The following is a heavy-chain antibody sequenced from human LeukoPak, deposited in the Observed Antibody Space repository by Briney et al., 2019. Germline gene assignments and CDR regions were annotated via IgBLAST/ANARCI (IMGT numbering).Heavy chain of an antibody. CDR3: ATGIAARQTQIDC. CDR1: GFTFSSYG. V-gene: IGHV3-30*03. Sequence: GRSLRLSCAASGFTFSSYGMHWVRQAPGKGLEWVAVISYDGSNKYYADSVKGRFTISRDNSKNTLYLQMNSLRAEDTAVYYCATGIAARQTQIDCWGQGTLVTVSS. D-gene: IGHD6-6*01. CDR2: ISYDGSNK. J-gene: IGHJ4*02.